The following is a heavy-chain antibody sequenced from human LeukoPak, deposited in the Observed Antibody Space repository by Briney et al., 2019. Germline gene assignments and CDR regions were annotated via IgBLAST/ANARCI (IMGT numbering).Heavy chain of an antibody. CDR3: ARGGGGYGSGSYYSYYYYMDV. CDR2: IYTSGST. V-gene: IGHV4-4*07. J-gene: IGHJ6*03. CDR1: GGSISSYY. D-gene: IGHD3-10*01. Sequence: SETLSLTCTVSGGSISSYYWSWIRQPAGKGLEWIGRIYTSGSTNYNPSLKSRVTMSVDTSKNQFSLKLSSVTAADTAVYYCARGGGGYGSGSYYSYYYYMDVWGKGTTVTISS.